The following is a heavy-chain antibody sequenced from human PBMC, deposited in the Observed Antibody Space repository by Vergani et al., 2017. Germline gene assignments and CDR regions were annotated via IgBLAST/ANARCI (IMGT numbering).Heavy chain of an antibody. CDR2: IIPIFGTA. Sequence: QVQLVQSGAEVKKPGSSVKVSCKASGGTFSSYAISWVRQAPRQGLEWMGGIIPIFGTANYAQKFQGRVTITADESPSTAYMELSSLRSKDTAVYYCARDDCSGGSCYEDGYWGQGTLVTVSS. D-gene: IGHD2-15*01. CDR3: ARDDCSGGSCYEDGY. V-gene: IGHV1-69*01. CDR1: GGTFSSYA. J-gene: IGHJ4*02.